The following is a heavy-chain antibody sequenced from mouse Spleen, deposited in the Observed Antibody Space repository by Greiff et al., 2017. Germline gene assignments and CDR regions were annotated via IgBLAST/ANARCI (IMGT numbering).Heavy chain of an antibody. Sequence: EVQLQQSGPGLAKPSQTLSLTCSVTGYSITSDYWNWIRKFPGNKLEYMGYISYSGSTYYNPSLKSRISITRDTSKNQYYLQLNSVTTEDTATYYCARSTYYYGSSYSAMDYWGQGTSVTVSS. CDR3: ARSTYYYGSSYSAMDY. D-gene: IGHD1-1*01. J-gene: IGHJ4*01. V-gene: IGHV3-8*01. CDR2: ISYSGST. CDR1: GYSITSDY.